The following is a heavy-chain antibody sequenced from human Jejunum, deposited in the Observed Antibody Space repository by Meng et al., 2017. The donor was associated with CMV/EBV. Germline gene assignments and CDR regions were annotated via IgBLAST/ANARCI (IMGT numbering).Heavy chain of an antibody. J-gene: IGHJ4*02. V-gene: IGHV1-2*02. CDR3: ASVWYNAHDPFDY. D-gene: IGHD1-14*01. Sequence: SGYPCTAYYLHWVRQAPGQGLEWMGWLNPQSGDTYYAQNFQGRVTMTRDTSISTAYMELSSLKSDDTAVYYCASVWYNAHDPFDYWGQGTVVTVSS. CDR2: LNPQSGDT. CDR1: GYPCTAYY.